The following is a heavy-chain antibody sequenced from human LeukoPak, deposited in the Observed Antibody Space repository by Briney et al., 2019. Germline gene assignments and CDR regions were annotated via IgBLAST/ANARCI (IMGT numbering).Heavy chain of an antibody. CDR1: GGSISNYY. CDR3: TRDKGVVAQYNWFDP. J-gene: IGHJ5*02. Sequence: PSETLSLTCTVSGGSISNYYWNWIRQPPGKGLEWIGYIYYSGTTNYNPSLKSRVSMSVDTSKNQFSLQLNSVTPEDTAVYYCTRDKGVVAQYNWFDPWGQGTLVTVSS. V-gene: IGHV4-59*12. CDR2: IYYSGTT. D-gene: IGHD2-15*01.